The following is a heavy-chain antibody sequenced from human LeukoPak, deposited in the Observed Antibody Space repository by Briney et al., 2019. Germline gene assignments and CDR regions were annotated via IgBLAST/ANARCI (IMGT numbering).Heavy chain of an antibody. CDR3: ARDNTARDAFDI. J-gene: IGHJ3*02. D-gene: IGHD5-18*01. CDR2: INSDGSST. Sequence: QPGGSLRLSCAASGFTFRSYWMHWVRQAPGKGLVWVSRINSDGSSTSYADSVKGRFTISRDNAKNTLYLQMNSLRAEDTAVYYCARDNTARDAFDIWGQGTMVTVSS. CDR1: GFTFRSYW. V-gene: IGHV3-74*01.